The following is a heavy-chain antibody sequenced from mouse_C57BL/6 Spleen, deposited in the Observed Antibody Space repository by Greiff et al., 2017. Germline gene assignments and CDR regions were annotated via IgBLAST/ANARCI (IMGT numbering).Heavy chain of an antibody. Sequence: VQLQQSGAELVKPGASVKLSCKASGYTFTSYWMQWVKQRPGQGLEWIGEIDPSDSYTNYNQKFKGKATLTVDTSSSTAYMQRSSLTSEDSAVYYGARRGNYDYEFAYWGQGTLVTVSA. D-gene: IGHD2-4*01. CDR3: ARRGNYDYEFAY. J-gene: IGHJ3*01. V-gene: IGHV1-50*01. CDR2: IDPSDSYT. CDR1: GYTFTSYW.